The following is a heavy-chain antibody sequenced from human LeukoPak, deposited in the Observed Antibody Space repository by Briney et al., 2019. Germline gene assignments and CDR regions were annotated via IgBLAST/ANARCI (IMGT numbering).Heavy chain of an antibody. CDR1: GFTVSSNY. CDR2: ISGSGGST. Sequence: GGSLRLSCAASGFTVSSNYMSWVRQAPGKGLEWVSAISGSGGSTYYADSVKGRFTISRDNSKNTLYLQMNSLRAEDTAVYYCAKVAAAGTVDYWGQGTLVTVSS. D-gene: IGHD6-13*01. CDR3: AKVAAAGTVDY. J-gene: IGHJ4*02. V-gene: IGHV3-23*01.